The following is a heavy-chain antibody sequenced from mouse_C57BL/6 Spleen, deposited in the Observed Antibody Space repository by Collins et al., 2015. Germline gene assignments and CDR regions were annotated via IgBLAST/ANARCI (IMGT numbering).Heavy chain of an antibody. J-gene: IGHJ3*01. CDR3: ARGTGTFAY. CDR1: RFTFSSYA. D-gene: IGHD4-1*01. Sequence: EVKLVESGGGLVKPGGSLKLSCAASRFTFSSYAMSWVRQTPEKRLEWVASISSGGSTYYPDSVKGRFTISRDNARNILYLQMSSLRSEDTAMYYCARGTGTFAYWGQGTLVTVSA. CDR2: ISSGGST. V-gene: IGHV5-6-5*01.